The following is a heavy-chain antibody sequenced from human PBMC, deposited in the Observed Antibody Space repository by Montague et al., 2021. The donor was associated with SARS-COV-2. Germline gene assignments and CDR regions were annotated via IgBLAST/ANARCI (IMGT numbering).Heavy chain of an antibody. CDR3: ASGRALTTFYYYYYGMDV. V-gene: IGHV4-34*01. J-gene: IGHJ6*04. CDR2: KKNSGST. Sequence: KKNSGSTNYNPSLKSRVTISVDTSKNQFSLKLSSVTAADTAVYYCASGRALTTFYYYYYGMDVWGTGTRVTVSS. D-gene: IGHD4-17*01.